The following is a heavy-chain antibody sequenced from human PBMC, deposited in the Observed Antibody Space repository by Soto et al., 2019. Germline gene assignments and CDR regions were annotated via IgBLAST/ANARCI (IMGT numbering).Heavy chain of an antibody. V-gene: IGHV1-69*13. CDR2: IIPIFGTA. D-gene: IGHD3-22*01. Sequence: SVKASCKASGGTFSSYAISWVRQAPGQGLEWMGGIIPIFGTANYAQKFQGRVTITADESTSTAYMELSSLRSEDTAVYYCARALGLFYGMDVWGQGTTVTVSS. CDR3: ARALGLFYGMDV. J-gene: IGHJ6*02. CDR1: GGTFSSYA.